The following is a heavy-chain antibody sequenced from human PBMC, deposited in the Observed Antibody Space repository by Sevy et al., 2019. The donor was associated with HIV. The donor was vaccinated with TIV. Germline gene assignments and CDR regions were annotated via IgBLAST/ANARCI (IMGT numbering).Heavy chain of an antibody. CDR2: IKQDGSEK. J-gene: IGHJ4*02. Sequence: GGSLRLSCAASGFTFSSYWMSWVHQAPGKGLEWVANIKQDGSEKYYVDSVKGRFTISRDNAKNSLYLQMNSLRAEDTAVYYCARDALPMVRGVINYFDYWGQGTLVTVSS. V-gene: IGHV3-7*01. CDR3: ARDALPMVRGVINYFDY. D-gene: IGHD3-10*01. CDR1: GFTFSSYW.